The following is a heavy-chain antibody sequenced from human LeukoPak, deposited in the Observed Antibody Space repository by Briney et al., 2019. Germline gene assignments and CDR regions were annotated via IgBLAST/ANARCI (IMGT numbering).Heavy chain of an antibody. D-gene: IGHD4-17*01. CDR1: GGSFSGYY. CDR3: ARANDYGDYVLDAFDI. V-gene: IGHV4-59*01. Sequence: SETLSLTCAVYGGSFSGYYWSWIRQPPGKGLEWIGYIYYSGSTNYNPSLKSRVTISVDTSKNQFSLKLSSVTAADTAVYYCARANDYGDYVLDAFDIWGQGTMVTVSS. CDR2: IYYSGST. J-gene: IGHJ3*02.